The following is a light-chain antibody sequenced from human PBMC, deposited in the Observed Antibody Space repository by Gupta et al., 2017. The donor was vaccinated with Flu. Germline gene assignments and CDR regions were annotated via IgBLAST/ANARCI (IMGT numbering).Light chain of an antibody. Sequence: GTSSDGGSYNCVSWYQQHPGRAANLMIHEVSKRPSGVPDRFSGANSGNTASRTVAGLQAEDEADYYCSAYAGSREVFGGGTKLTVL. V-gene: IGLV2-8*01. CDR3: SAYAGSREV. J-gene: IGLJ2*01. CDR1: SSDGGSYNC. CDR2: EVS.